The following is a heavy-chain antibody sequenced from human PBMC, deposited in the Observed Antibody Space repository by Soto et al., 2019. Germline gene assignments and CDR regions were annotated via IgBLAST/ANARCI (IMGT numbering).Heavy chain of an antibody. CDR1: GGSFSDYY. Sequence: SETLSLTCAVFGGSFSDYYWTWIRQPPGKGLERIGEINHSGTTSYNPSLKSRLTISVDTSNNQFSLKLSSVTAADTVVYYCARKPIYHFFAGYYSVDYWGQGTLVTVSS. CDR2: INHSGTT. V-gene: IGHV4-34*01. D-gene: IGHD3-9*01. CDR3: ARKPIYHFFAGYYSVDY. J-gene: IGHJ4*02.